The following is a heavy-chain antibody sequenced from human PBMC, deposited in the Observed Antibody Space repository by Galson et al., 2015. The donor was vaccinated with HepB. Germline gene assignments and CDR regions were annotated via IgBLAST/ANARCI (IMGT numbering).Heavy chain of an antibody. J-gene: IGHJ6*03. D-gene: IGHD3-10*01. CDR2: MYNSGRT. V-gene: IGHV4-61*01. CDR1: GGSVSRSTYY. CDR3: ASMTGTYYSYLQYYYMDV. Sequence: SETLSLTCTVSGGSVSRSTYYWSWIRQPPGKGLEWIGYMYNSGRTNYNPSLKSRVTISLDTSKNQFSLKLTSVTAADTAVYYCASMTGTYYSYLQYYYMDVWGKGTTVTVSS.